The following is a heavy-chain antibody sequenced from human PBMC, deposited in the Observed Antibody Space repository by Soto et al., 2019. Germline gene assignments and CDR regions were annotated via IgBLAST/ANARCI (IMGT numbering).Heavy chain of an antibody. V-gene: IGHV3-30*18. J-gene: IGHJ4*02. CDR1: GFTFSSYG. CDR2: ISYDGSNK. CDR3: AKNFSRNPPTDY. D-gene: IGHD3-3*01. Sequence: PGGPLRLSCAASGFTFSSYGMHWVRQAPGKGLEWVAVISYDGSNKYYADSVKGRFTISRDNSKNTLYLQMNSLRAEDTAVYYCAKNFSRNPPTDYWGQGTLVTVSS.